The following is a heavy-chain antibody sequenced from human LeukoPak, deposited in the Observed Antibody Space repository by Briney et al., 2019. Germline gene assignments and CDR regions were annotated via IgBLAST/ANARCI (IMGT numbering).Heavy chain of an antibody. Sequence: GASVKVSCKASGGTFSSYAISWVRQAPGQGLEWVGGIIPIFGTANYAQKFQGRVTITADESTSTAYMELSSLRSEDTAVYYCARAKYYYDSRSGDYFDYWGQGTLVTVSS. J-gene: IGHJ4*02. D-gene: IGHD3-22*01. CDR2: IIPIFGTA. CDR3: ARAKYYYDSRSGDYFDY. V-gene: IGHV1-69*01. CDR1: GGTFSSYA.